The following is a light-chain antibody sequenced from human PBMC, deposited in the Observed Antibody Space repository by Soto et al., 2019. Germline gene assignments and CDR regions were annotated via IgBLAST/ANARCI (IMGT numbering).Light chain of an antibody. V-gene: IGLV2-23*01. J-gene: IGLJ1*01. CDR2: EAS. Sequence: QSALTQPASVSGSPGQSITISCTGTSSDVANNNLVSWYQQHPGKAPKFVIYEASKRPSGVSNRFSGSKSGNTASLTISGLQAEDEADYYCCSYAGNYSPVFGTGTKVTVL. CDR3: CSYAGNYSPV. CDR1: SSDVANNNL.